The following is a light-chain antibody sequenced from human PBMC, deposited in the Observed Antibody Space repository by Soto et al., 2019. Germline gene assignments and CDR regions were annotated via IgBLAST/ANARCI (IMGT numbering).Light chain of an antibody. CDR3: HQYDSWT. V-gene: IGKV3-20*01. J-gene: IGKJ1*01. Sequence: EIVLTQSPATLSVSPGERATLSCRTSQSVTNNLAWYQQNPGQAPRLLFYVASSRATGIPDRFSGSGSGTDFTLTISRLEPEDFAVYYCHQYDSWTFGQGTKVDIK. CDR1: QSVTNN. CDR2: VAS.